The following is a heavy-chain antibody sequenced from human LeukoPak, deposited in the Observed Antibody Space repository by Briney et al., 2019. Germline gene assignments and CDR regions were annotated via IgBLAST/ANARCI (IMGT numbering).Heavy chain of an antibody. Sequence: GGSLRLSCAASGLTFSSYGMHWVRQVPGKGLEWVAFIRYDGSNKYYVDSVKGRFTISRDNSKNTLYLQMNNLRTEDTAVYYCAKFVYESSGSSPYWGQGTLVTVSS. J-gene: IGHJ4*02. V-gene: IGHV3-30*02. D-gene: IGHD3-22*01. CDR1: GLTFSSYG. CDR2: IRYDGSNK. CDR3: AKFVYESSGSSPY.